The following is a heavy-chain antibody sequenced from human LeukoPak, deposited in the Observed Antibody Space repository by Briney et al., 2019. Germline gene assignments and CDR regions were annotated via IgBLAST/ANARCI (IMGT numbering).Heavy chain of an antibody. V-gene: IGHV4-59*01. J-gene: IGHJ2*01. CDR2: MYNSGST. Sequence: SETLSLTCTVSGGSISSSYWSWIRQPPGKGLEWIGYMYNSGSTNYNPSPKSRVTISVDTSKNQFSLKLSSVTAADTAVYYCARGRSSSAWYFDLWGRGTLVTVSS. CDR3: ARGRSSSAWYFDL. CDR1: GGSISSSY. D-gene: IGHD6-6*01.